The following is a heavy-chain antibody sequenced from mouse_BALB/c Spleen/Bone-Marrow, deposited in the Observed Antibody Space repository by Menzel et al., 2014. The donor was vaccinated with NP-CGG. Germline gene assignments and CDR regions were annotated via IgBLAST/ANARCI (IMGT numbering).Heavy chain of an antibody. Sequence: VKLMESGAELVRPGPSVKISCKASGYAFSGYWMYWVKQRLGQGLEGIGQIYPGDGDTDYNGKFKGKATLTEDKSNSTHYMQLGSLEATDSEFCVRARDRIPFDYWGQGTPLTVSS. CDR2: IYPGDGDT. V-gene: IGHV1-80*01. D-gene: IGHD3-2*01. CDR3: ARDRIPFDY. CDR1: GYAFSGYW. J-gene: IGHJ2*01.